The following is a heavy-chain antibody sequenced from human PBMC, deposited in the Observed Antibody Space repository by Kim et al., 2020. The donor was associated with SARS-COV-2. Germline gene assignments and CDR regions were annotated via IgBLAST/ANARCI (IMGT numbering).Heavy chain of an antibody. D-gene: IGHD1-26*01. J-gene: IGHJ4*02. CDR1: GYSFTSYW. CDR2: IYPGYSDT. V-gene: IGHV5-51*01. CDR3: ARHPTGGSYSSFDY. Sequence: GESLKISCKGSGYSFTSYWIGWVRQMPGKGLEWMGIIYPGYSDTRYSPSFQGQVTIIADKSISTAYLQRSSLKASDTAVYYCARHPTGGSYSSFDYWGQGTLVTVSS.